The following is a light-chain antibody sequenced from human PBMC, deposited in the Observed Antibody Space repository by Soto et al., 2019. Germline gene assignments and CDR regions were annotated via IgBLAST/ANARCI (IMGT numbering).Light chain of an antibody. Sequence: EVVLTQSPATLSLSPGERATLSCRASQTIRSNFLTWYQQKPGQAPRLLIYTASTRAAGIPDRFSGSGSGTDFTLTISRLEPEDFAVYYCQHYDSSSGHTSGQGTKLQIK. CDR2: TAS. J-gene: IGKJ2*01. V-gene: IGKV3-20*01. CDR3: QHYDSSSGHT. CDR1: QTIRSNF.